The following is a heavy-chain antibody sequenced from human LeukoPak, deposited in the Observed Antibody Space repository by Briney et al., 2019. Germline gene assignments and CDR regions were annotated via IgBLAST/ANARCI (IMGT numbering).Heavy chain of an antibody. J-gene: IGHJ4*02. Sequence: QPGGSLRLSCAASGFTVSSNYMSWVRQAPGKGLEWVAVISYDGSNKYYADSVKGRFTISRDNSKNTLYLQMNSLRAEDTAVYYCARAPGGHAPVNYWGQGTLVTVSS. D-gene: IGHD3-10*01. CDR2: ISYDGSNK. CDR3: ARAPGGHAPVNY. CDR1: GFTVSSNY. V-gene: IGHV3-30*03.